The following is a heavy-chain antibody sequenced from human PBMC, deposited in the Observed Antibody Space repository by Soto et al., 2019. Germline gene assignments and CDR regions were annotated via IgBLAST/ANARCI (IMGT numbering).Heavy chain of an antibody. Sequence: QVQLVQSGAEVKKPGASVKVSCKASGYIFTGYQVHWVRQAPGQGLEWMGWINPNTGGTNYAQKFQGWVTLTRDTSMSTVYMELRRLRSEDTAVYYCARDSGALDYGDYEGVGWFDPWGQGTLVTVSS. D-gene: IGHD4-17*01. CDR1: GYIFTGYQ. V-gene: IGHV1-2*04. CDR3: ARDSGALDYGDYEGVGWFDP. CDR2: INPNTGGT. J-gene: IGHJ5*02.